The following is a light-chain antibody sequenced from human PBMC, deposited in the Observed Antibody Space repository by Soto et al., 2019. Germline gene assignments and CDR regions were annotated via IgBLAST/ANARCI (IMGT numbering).Light chain of an antibody. CDR1: SSDVGAYNY. Sequence: QSVLTQPASVSGSPGQSITISCTGTSSDVGAYNYVSWYQQHPGKAPKLMIYDVSNRPSGFSNRFSGSKSGNTASLTISGLQVEDEADYYCSSYTSSSTLGVFGGGTKLTVL. V-gene: IGLV2-14*01. CDR3: SSYTSSSTLGV. CDR2: DVS. J-gene: IGLJ2*01.